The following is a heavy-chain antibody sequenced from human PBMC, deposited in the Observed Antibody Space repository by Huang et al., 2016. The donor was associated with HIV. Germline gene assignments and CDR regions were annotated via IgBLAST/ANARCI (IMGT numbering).Heavy chain of an antibody. CDR2: SSIRRGST. J-gene: IGHJ4*02. CDR1: GFTFNVYS. V-gene: IGHV3-48*01. D-gene: IGHD3-9*01. Sequence: EINLVESGGGLVQPGGSLRLSCVVSGFTFNVYSMEWVRQAPGKGLEWLSHSSIRRGSTHSADSVKGRFTIARDIAKNSLYLQMNRLRPEDTAVYYCARGKFDILTGWDDTYYFDHWGQGTLVTVSS. CDR3: ARGKFDILTGWDDTYYFDH.